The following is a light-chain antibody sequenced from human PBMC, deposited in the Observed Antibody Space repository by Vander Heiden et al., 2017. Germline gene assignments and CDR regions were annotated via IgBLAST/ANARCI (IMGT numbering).Light chain of an antibody. V-gene: IGKV1-33*01. J-gene: IGKJ4*01. CDR3: QQYDNYPLT. Sequence: DSDITQSPSSLSASVGDRVTITCQASQDISTYLNWYQQKPGKAPKLLIYGASSLEAGVPSRFSGGGSGTDFTLAISSLQPEDIATYYCQQYDNYPLTFGGGTKVEVK. CDR1: QDISTY. CDR2: GAS.